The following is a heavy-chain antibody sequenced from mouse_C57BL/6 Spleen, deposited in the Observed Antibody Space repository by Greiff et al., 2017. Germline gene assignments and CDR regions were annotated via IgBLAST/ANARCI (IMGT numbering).Heavy chain of an antibody. V-gene: IGHV1-22*01. CDR1: GYTFTDYH. CDR2: INPNNGGT. CDR3: ASGDLTVVAHWYFDV. Sequence: VQLQQSGPELVKPGASVTMSCKASGYTFTDYHMHWGMRSYGESLQGIGCINPNNGGTSYNPKFKGKDTLTVNKSSSTAYMELRSLTLEDSSVYYGASGDLTVVAHWYFDVWGTGTPVTVSS. D-gene: IGHD1-1*01. J-gene: IGHJ1*03.